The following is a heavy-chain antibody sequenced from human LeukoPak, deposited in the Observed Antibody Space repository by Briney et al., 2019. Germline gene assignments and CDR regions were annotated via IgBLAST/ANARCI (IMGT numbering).Heavy chain of an antibody. Sequence: PGGSLRLSCSTSGFVFSNSAMHWVRQAPGKGLEWVSTISNSGDATYYADSVKGRFTISRDNSKNTLYLQMNSLRAEDTAMYYCAKGTKPVMTIPDYWGQGILVTVSS. J-gene: IGHJ4*02. CDR1: GFVFSNSA. D-gene: IGHD1/OR15-1a*01. V-gene: IGHV3-23*01. CDR2: ISNSGDAT. CDR3: AKGTKPVMTIPDY.